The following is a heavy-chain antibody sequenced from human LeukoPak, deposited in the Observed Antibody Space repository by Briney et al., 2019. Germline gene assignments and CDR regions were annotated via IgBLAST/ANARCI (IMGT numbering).Heavy chain of an antibody. CDR3: AVTPRYYYYGMDV. Sequence: GASVKVSCKASGYTFTGYYMHWVRQAPGQGLEWMGWINPNSGGTNYAQKFQGGVTMTRDTSISTAYMELSRLRSDDTAVYYCAVTPRYYYYGMDVWGQGTTVTVSS. J-gene: IGHJ6*02. V-gene: IGHV1-2*02. CDR2: INPNSGGT. CDR1: GYTFTGYY. D-gene: IGHD2-21*02.